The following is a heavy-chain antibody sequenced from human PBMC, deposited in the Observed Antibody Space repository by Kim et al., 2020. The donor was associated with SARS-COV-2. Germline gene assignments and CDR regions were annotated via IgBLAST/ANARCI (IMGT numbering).Heavy chain of an antibody. V-gene: IGHV4-34*01. CDR2: INHSGST. Sequence: SETLSLTCAVYGGSFSGYYWSWIRQPPGKGLEWIGEINHSGSTNYNPSLKSRVTISVDTSKNQFSLKLSSVTAADTAVYYCASARLTYYYGSGSYSAGAYYYGMDVWGQGTTVTVSS. D-gene: IGHD3-10*01. CDR3: ASARLTYYYGSGSYSAGAYYYGMDV. J-gene: IGHJ6*02. CDR1: GGSFSGYY.